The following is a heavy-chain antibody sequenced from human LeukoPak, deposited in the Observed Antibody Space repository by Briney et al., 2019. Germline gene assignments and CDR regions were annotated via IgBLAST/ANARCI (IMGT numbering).Heavy chain of an antibody. D-gene: IGHD6-13*01. V-gene: IGHV4-34*01. CDR2: INHSGST. CDR3: ARYRNSSSWYNWFDP. Sequence: EINHSGSTNYTPSLKSRLTISVDTSKNQFSLKLSSVTAADTAVYYCARYRNSSSWYNWFDPWGQGTLVTVSS. J-gene: IGHJ5*02.